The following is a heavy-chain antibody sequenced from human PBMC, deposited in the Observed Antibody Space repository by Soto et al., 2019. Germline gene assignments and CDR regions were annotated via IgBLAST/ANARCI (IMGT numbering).Heavy chain of an antibody. CDR2: IYPGDSDT. D-gene: IGHD3-10*01. CDR1: GYSFTSYW. CDR3: ARHTYYYGSGSYPSFSYYYYGMDV. V-gene: IGHV5-51*01. Sequence: CKGSGYSFTSYWIGWVRQMPGKGLEWMGIIYPGDSDTRYSPSFQGQVTISADKSISTAYLQWSSLKASDTAMYYCARHTYYYGSGSYPSFSYYYYGMDVWGQGTTVTVSS. J-gene: IGHJ6*02.